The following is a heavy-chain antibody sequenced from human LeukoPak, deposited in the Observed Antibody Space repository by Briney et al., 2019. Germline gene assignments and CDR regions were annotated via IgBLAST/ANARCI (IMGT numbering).Heavy chain of an antibody. CDR3: ARVFYDFWSGGFDP. D-gene: IGHD3-3*01. CDR1: GASLSSRSYY. Sequence: SQTLSLTCTVSGASLSSRSYYCSWIRPHPGKGLEWVGYIYYSGNTYYNPSLKSRVTISVDTSKNQFSLKLSSVTAADTAVYYCARVFYDFWSGGFDPWGQGTLVTVSS. J-gene: IGHJ5*02. CDR2: IYYSGNT. V-gene: IGHV4-31*03.